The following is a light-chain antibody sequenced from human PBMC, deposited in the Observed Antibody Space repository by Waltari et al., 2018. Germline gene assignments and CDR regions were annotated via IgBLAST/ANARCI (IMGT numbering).Light chain of an antibody. CDR3: SSYTSSTSVV. V-gene: IGLV2-14*03. J-gene: IGLJ2*01. CDR1: SSDVGGSNF. CDR2: DVN. Sequence: QSALTQPASVSGSPGQSITISCTGTSSDVGGSNFVPWYQHHPGKAPKLLIYDVNNRPSGVSDRFSGSKSGNTASLTISGLQAEDEADYYCSSYTSSTSVVFGGGTQLTVL.